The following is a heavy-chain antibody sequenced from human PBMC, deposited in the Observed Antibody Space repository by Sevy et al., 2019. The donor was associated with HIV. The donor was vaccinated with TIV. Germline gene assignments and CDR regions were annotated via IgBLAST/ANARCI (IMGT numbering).Heavy chain of an antibody. V-gene: IGHV3-30*18. Sequence: GGSLRLSCAASGFTFSSYGMHWVRQAPGKGLEWVAVISYDGSNKYYADSVKGRFTISRDNSKNTLYLQMNSLRAEDTAVYYCAKDIKGGNYYYGMDVWGQGTTVTVSS. CDR3: AKDIKGGNYYYGMDV. CDR2: ISYDGSNK. J-gene: IGHJ6*02. D-gene: IGHD3-16*01. CDR1: GFTFSSYG.